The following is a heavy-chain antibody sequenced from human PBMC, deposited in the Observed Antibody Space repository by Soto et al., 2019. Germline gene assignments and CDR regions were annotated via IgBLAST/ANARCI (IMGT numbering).Heavy chain of an antibody. CDR3: AREGARYYDSSGYYEHSPPPFDY. Sequence: VGSLRLSCAASGFTFSSYGMHWVRQAPGKGLEWVAVIWYDGSNKYYADSVEGRFTISRDNSKNTLYLQMNSLRAEDTAVYYCAREGARYYDSSGYYEHSPPPFDYWGQGTLVTVSS. CDR2: IWYDGSNK. D-gene: IGHD3-22*01. CDR1: GFTFSSYG. V-gene: IGHV3-33*01. J-gene: IGHJ4*02.